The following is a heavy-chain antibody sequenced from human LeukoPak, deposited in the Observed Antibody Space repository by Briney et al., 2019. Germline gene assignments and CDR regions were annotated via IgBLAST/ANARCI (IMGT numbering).Heavy chain of an antibody. Sequence: ASVKVSCKASGYTFTDYGVHWVRQAPGQGLEWMGWISTYNGNTHYVQNLQDRVAMTTDASTTTAFTELRSLRSDDTAVYYCARVLGRQIAVAGDDYWGQGTLVTVSS. D-gene: IGHD6-19*01. CDR1: GYTFTDYG. J-gene: IGHJ4*02. CDR3: ARVLGRQIAVAGDDY. CDR2: ISTYNGNT. V-gene: IGHV1-18*01.